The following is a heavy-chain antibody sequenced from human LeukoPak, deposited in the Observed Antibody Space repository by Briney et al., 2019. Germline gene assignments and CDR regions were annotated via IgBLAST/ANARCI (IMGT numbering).Heavy chain of an antibody. CDR1: GGSFSGYY. CDR2: INHSGST. J-gene: IGHJ6*03. Sequence: SETLSLTCAVYGGSFSGYYWSWIRQPPGKGLEWIGEINHSGSTNYNPSLKSRVTISVDTSKNQFSPKLSSVTAADTAVYYCARTTAVHIVLMVYAPYYYYMDVWGKGTTVTVSS. V-gene: IGHV4-34*01. CDR3: ARTTAVHIVLMVYAPYYYYMDV. D-gene: IGHD2-8*01.